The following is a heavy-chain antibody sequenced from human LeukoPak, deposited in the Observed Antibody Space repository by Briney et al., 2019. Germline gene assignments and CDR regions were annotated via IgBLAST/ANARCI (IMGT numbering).Heavy chain of an antibody. CDR3: ARGGYCSGGSCYWYYFDY. J-gene: IGHJ4*02. CDR1: GYSFTSYW. Sequence: GESLKISCQGSGYSFTSYWIGWVRQMPGKGLEWMGIIYPGDSDTRYSPSFQGQVTISADKSISTAYLQWSSLKASDTAMYYCARGGYCSGGSCYWYYFDYWGQGTLVTVSS. D-gene: IGHD2-15*01. V-gene: IGHV5-51*01. CDR2: IYPGDSDT.